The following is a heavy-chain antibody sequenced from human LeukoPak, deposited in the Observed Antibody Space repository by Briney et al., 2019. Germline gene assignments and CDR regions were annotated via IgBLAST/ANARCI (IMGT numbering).Heavy chain of an antibody. Sequence: GGSLRLSCAASGFTFDDYAVHWVRQAPGKGLEWVSGISWNSGSIGYADSVKGRFAISRDNAKNSLYLQMNSLRAEDTAVYYCAKVGPYYYDSSGYYRYFDYWGQGTLVTVSS. V-gene: IGHV3-9*01. CDR3: AKVGPYYYDSSGYYRYFDY. CDR2: ISWNSGSI. CDR1: GFTFDDYA. J-gene: IGHJ4*02. D-gene: IGHD3-22*01.